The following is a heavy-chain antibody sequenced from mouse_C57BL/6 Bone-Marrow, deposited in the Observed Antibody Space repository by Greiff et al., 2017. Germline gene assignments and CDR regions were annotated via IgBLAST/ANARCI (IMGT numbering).Heavy chain of an antibody. V-gene: IGHV1-26*01. Sequence: EVQLQQSGPELVKPGASVKISCKASGYTFTDYYMNWVKQSHGKSLEWIGDINPNNGGTSYNQKFKGKATLTVDKSSSTAYMELRSLTSEDSAVYYCARRGYGYDGPLFAYWGQGTLVTVSA. J-gene: IGHJ3*01. CDR2: INPNNGGT. CDR3: ARRGYGYDGPLFAY. CDR1: GYTFTDYY. D-gene: IGHD2-2*01.